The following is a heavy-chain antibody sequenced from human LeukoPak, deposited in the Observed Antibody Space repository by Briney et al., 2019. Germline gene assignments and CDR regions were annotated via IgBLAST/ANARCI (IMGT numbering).Heavy chain of an antibody. CDR1: CGSIRSYY. CDR2: IYTSGST. V-gene: IGHV4-4*07. Sequence: SETLSLTCTVSCGSIRSYYWSWIRQPAGKGLEWIGRIYTSGSTNYNPSLKSRVTMSVDTSTNQFSLKLSSVTAADTAVYYCARAGTVPYYYDYYMDVWGKGTTVTVSS. J-gene: IGHJ6*03. D-gene: IGHD1-1*01. CDR3: ARAGTVPYYYDYYMDV.